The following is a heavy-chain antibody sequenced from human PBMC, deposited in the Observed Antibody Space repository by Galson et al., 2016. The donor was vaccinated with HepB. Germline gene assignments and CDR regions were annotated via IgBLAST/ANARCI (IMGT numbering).Heavy chain of an antibody. V-gene: IGHV3-33*06. CDR3: AKDLPPDTGMGGFDY. CDR2: IWYDGSNK. D-gene: IGHD5-18*01. J-gene: IGHJ4*02. Sequence: SLRLSCAASGFTFSSYGMHWVRQAPGKGLEWVAVIWYDGSNKYYADSVKGRFTISRDNSKNTLYLQMNSLRAEDTAVYYCAKDLPPDTGMGGFDYWGQGSLVTISS. CDR1: GFTFSSYG.